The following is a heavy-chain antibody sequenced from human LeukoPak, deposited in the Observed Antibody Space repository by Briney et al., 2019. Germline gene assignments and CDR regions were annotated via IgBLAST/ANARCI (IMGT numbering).Heavy chain of an antibody. CDR1: GYTVTSYG. Sequence: ASVKVSCKASGYTVTSYGISWVRQAPGQGLEWMGWISAYNGNTNYAQKLQGRVTMTTDTSTSTAYMELRSLRSDDTAVYYCARRDYYGSGSYIYYYGMDVWGQGTTVTVSS. D-gene: IGHD3-10*01. V-gene: IGHV1-18*01. CDR2: ISAYNGNT. CDR3: ARRDYYGSGSYIYYYGMDV. J-gene: IGHJ6*02.